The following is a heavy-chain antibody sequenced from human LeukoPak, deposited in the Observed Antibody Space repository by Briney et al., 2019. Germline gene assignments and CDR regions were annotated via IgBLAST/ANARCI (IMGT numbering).Heavy chain of an antibody. J-gene: IGHJ3*02. CDR3: ARATNHYDSGDFMVNAFDI. CDR1: GGTFHSYA. CDR2: IIPVSGTP. D-gene: IGHD3-22*01. Sequence: GASVKVSCKASGGTFHSYAVSWVRQAPGQGLEWMRGIIPVSGTPNYAQKFRGRVTITADESTTTVYMELSSLRSEDMAVYYCARATNHYDSGDFMVNAFDIWGQGTMVTVSS. V-gene: IGHV1-69*13.